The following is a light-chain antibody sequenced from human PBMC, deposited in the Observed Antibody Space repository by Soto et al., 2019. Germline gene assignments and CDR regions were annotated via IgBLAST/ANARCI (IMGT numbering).Light chain of an antibody. Sequence: QSALTQPASVSGSPGQSITISCTGTSSDFGSYNYVSWYQQHPGKAPQLMIYEVSNRPSGVSDRFSGSKSGNTASLTISGLQAEDEADYYCSSYTSTATRVFGGGTKLTAL. CDR1: SSDFGSYNY. J-gene: IGLJ3*02. V-gene: IGLV2-14*01. CDR3: SSYTSTATRV. CDR2: EVS.